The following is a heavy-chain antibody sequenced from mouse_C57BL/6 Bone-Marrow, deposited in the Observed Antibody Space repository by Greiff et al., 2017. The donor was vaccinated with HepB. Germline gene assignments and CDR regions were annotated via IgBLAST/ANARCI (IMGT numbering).Heavy chain of an antibody. D-gene: IGHD1-1*01. CDR1: GYTFTDYN. Sequence: VQLKQSGPELVKPGASVKIPCKASGYTFTDYNMDWVKQSHGKSLEWIGDINPNNGGTIYNQKFKGKATLTVDKSSSTAYMELRSLTSEDTAVYYCARGYYGSSYDAMDYWGQGTSVTVSS. V-gene: IGHV1-18*01. CDR3: ARGYYGSSYDAMDY. CDR2: INPNNGGT. J-gene: IGHJ4*01.